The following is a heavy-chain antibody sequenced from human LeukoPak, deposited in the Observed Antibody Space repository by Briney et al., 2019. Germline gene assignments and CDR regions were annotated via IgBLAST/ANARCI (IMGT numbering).Heavy chain of an antibody. CDR2: ISSSGSTI. CDR3: ARDSDDYYYYYMDV. D-gene: IGHD1-26*01. CDR1: GFTFSDYY. Sequence: PGGSLRLSCAASGFTFSDYYMSWIRQAPEKGLEWVSYISSSGSTIYYADSVKGRFTISRDNAKNSLYLQMNSLRAEDTAVYYCARDSDDYYYYYMDVWGKGTTVTISS. J-gene: IGHJ6*03. V-gene: IGHV3-11*01.